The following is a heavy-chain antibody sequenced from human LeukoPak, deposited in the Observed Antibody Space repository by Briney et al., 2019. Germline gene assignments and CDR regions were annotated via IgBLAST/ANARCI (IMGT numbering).Heavy chain of an antibody. J-gene: IGHJ4*02. CDR1: GYTFTSYA. Sequence: ASVKVSCKASGYTFTSYAMHWVRQAPGQRLEWMGWINAGNGNTKYSQKFQGRVTITMDTSASTAYMELSSLRSEDTAVYYCARDEDSSGLKGYFDYWGQGTLVTVSS. V-gene: IGHV1-3*01. CDR3: ARDEDSSGLKGYFDY. D-gene: IGHD6-19*01. CDR2: INAGNGNT.